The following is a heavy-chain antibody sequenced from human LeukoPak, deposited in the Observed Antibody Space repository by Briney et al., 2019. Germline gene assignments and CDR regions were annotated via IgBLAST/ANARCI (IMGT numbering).Heavy chain of an antibody. J-gene: IGHJ4*02. D-gene: IGHD3-22*01. CDR1: GFTFSSYW. V-gene: IGHV3-7*01. CDR2: IKQDGSEK. Sequence: GGSLRLSCAASGFTFSSYWMSWVRQAPGKGLEWVANIKQDGSEKYYVDSVKGRFTISRDNAKNSLYLQMNSLRAEDTAVYYCAGFQYYYDSSGSLPPDYWGQGTLVTVSS. CDR3: AGFQYYYDSSGSLPPDY.